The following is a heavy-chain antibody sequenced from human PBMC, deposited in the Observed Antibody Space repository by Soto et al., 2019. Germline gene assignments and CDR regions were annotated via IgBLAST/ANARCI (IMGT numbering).Heavy chain of an antibody. Sequence: QVQLVQSGAEVKKPGSPVKVSCKASGGTFSSYAISWVRQAPGQGLEWMGGIIPIFGTANYAQKFQGRVTITADESTSTAYMELSSLRSEDTAVYYCARVVTVVKSFHYWYFDLWGRGTLVTVSS. CDR3: ARVVTVVKSFHYWYFDL. V-gene: IGHV1-69*12. CDR1: GGTFSSYA. CDR2: IIPIFGTA. J-gene: IGHJ2*01. D-gene: IGHD2-15*01.